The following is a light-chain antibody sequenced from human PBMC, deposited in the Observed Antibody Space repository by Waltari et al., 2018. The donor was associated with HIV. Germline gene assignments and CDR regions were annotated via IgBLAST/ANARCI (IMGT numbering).Light chain of an antibody. CDR1: SSDDGSYNR. Sequence: QSALTQPPSVSGSPGQPVTIPCTGTSSDDGSYNRVSWYQQPPGTAPQLMIYEVSNRPSGVPDRFSGYKSGNTASLTISGLQAEDEADYYCSSYTSSSTLVFGGGTKLAVL. J-gene: IGLJ2*01. V-gene: IGLV2-18*02. CDR3: SSYTSSSTLV. CDR2: EVS.